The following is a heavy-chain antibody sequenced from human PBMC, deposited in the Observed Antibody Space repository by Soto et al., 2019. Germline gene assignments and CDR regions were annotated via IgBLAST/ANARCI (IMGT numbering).Heavy chain of an antibody. Sequence: PGGSLRLSCAASGFTFSDYYMSWIRQAPGKGLEWVSYISSSSSYTNYADSVKGRFTISRDNAKNSLYLQMNSLRAEDTAVYYCARDLLIPPPYCSSTSCYYYGMDVWGQGTTVTVSS. D-gene: IGHD2-2*01. V-gene: IGHV3-11*05. CDR1: GFTFSDYY. CDR3: ARDLLIPPPYCSSTSCYYYGMDV. CDR2: ISSSSSYT. J-gene: IGHJ6*02.